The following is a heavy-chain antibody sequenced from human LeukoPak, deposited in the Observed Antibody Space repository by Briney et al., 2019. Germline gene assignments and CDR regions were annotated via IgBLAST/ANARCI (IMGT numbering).Heavy chain of an antibody. D-gene: IGHD5-18*01. CDR1: GFRFTDYA. CDR3: ARHDSYIPW. CDR2: ISDSGGSS. Sequence: GGSLRLSCAASGFRFTDYAMSWVRQAPGKCLQWVSGISDSGGSSYYTDSVKGRFTISRDNSNNTVFLEMNNLRVEDTAVCFCARHDSYIPWWGQGSLVTVSS. V-gene: IGHV3-23*01. J-gene: IGHJ4*02.